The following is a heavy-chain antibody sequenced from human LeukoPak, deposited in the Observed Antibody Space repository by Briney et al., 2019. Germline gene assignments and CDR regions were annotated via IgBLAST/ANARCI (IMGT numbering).Heavy chain of an antibody. Sequence: PGGSLRLSCAAFGFTFSSYEMNWVRQAPGKGLEWVSYISSSGSTIYYADSVKGRSTISRDNAKNSLYLQMNSLRAEDTAVYYCARDGEFYYDSSSYWGQGGLVTVSS. J-gene: IGHJ4*02. CDR1: GFTFSSYE. CDR2: ISSSGSTI. V-gene: IGHV3-48*03. D-gene: IGHD3-22*01. CDR3: ARDGEFYYDSSSY.